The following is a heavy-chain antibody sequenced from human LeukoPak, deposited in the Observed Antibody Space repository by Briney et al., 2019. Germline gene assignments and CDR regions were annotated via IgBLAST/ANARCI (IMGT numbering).Heavy chain of an antibody. V-gene: IGHV3-72*01. D-gene: IGHD3-16*01. Sequence: PGGSLRLSCAASGLTFSDHYMDWVRQAPGKGLEWVGRIRNKANSYTTEYAASVEGRFTISRDDSKNSLYLQMNSLKTEDTAVYYCATSLVPWGQGTLVTVSS. CDR2: IRNKANSYTT. J-gene: IGHJ5*02. CDR1: GLTFSDHY. CDR3: ATSLVP.